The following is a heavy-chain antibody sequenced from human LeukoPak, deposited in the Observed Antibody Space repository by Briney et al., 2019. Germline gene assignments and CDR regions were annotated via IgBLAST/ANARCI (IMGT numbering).Heavy chain of an antibody. Sequence: SETLSLTCAVYGGSFSGYYWSWIRQPPGKGLEWIGEINHSGSTNYNPSLKSRVTISVDTSKNQFSLKLSSVTAADTAVYYCARDYTAMAYFDYWGQGTLVTVSS. D-gene: IGHD5-18*01. CDR1: GGSFSGYY. CDR2: INHSGST. J-gene: IGHJ4*02. CDR3: ARDYTAMAYFDY. V-gene: IGHV4-34*01.